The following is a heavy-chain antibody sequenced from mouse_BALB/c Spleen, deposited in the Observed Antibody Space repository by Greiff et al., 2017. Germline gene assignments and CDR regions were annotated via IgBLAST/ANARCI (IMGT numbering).Heavy chain of an antibody. CDR1: GYAFSSYW. D-gene: IGHD2-1*01. V-gene: IGHV1-80*01. Sequence: QVQLKQSGAELVRPGSSVKISCKASGYAFSSYWMNWVKQRPGQGLEWIGQIYPGDGDTNYNGKFKGKATLTADKSSSTAYMQLSSLTSEDSAVYFCVDGNDAMDYWGQGTSVTVSS. J-gene: IGHJ4*01. CDR2: IYPGDGDT. CDR3: VDGNDAMDY.